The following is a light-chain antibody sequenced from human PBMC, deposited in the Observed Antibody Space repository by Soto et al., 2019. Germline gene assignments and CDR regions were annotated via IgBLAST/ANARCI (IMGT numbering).Light chain of an antibody. CDR3: SSYTSSTTYV. CDR2: DVT. J-gene: IGLJ1*01. V-gene: IGLV2-14*03. CDR1: STDVGGYNY. Sequence: QSALTQPASVSGSPGQSITISCTGTSTDVGGYNYASWYQQHPGEAPKLMIYDVTNRPSGVSNRFSGSKSGNTASLTISGLQAEDEADYYCSSYTSSTTYVFGTGTKLTVL.